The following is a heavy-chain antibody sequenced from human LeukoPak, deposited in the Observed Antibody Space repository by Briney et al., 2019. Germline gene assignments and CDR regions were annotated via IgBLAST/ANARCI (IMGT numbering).Heavy chain of an antibody. J-gene: IGHJ6*02. CDR2: ILFVGIIK. CDR3: AKEESGYDSRYYGMDV. D-gene: IGHD5-12*01. CDR1: GFTFTSTG. Sequence: SGGSLRLSCAPPGFTFTSTGMHGVREGPGKGLEWVAVILFVGIIKYYAHSVKGRFTICRDNSKNTLYLQMNSLRAEGTAVYYCAKEESGYDSRYYGMDVWGQGTTVTVSS. V-gene: IGHV3-30*18.